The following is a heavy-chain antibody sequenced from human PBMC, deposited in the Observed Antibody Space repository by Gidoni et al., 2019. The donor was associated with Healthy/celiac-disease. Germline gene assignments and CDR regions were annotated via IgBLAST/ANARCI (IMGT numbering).Heavy chain of an antibody. CDR1: GFTFSSYS. CDR3: ARELGEYSSSRAWFDP. Sequence: EVQLVESGGGLVQPGGSLRLSCAASGFTFSSYSMNWVRQAPGKGLEWVSYIRSSSSTIYYADSVKGRFTISRDNAKNSLYLQMNSLRDEDTAVYYCARELGEYSSSRAWFDPWGQGTLVTVSS. J-gene: IGHJ5*02. D-gene: IGHD6-6*01. V-gene: IGHV3-48*02. CDR2: IRSSSSTI.